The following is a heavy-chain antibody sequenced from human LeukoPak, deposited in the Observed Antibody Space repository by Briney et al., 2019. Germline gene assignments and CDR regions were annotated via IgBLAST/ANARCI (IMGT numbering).Heavy chain of an antibody. D-gene: IGHD2-2*02. CDR3: ARTRGSSTSCYNCHYYYGMDV. Sequence: VASVKVSCKASGGTFSSYAISWVRQAPGQGLEWMGGIIPIFGTANYAQKFQGRVTITADESTSTAYMELSSLRSEDTAVYYCARTRGSSTSCYNCHYYYGMDVWGQGTTVTVSS. CDR2: IIPIFGTA. CDR1: GGTFSSYA. J-gene: IGHJ6*02. V-gene: IGHV1-69*01.